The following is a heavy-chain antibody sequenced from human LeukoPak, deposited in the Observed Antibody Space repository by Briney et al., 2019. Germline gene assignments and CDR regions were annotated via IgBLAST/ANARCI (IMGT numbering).Heavy chain of an antibody. D-gene: IGHD5-18*01. V-gene: IGHV3-30-3*01. CDR2: ISYDGSNK. CDR3: ATDGGGYSYGVDY. Sequence: GGSLRLSCAASGFTFSSYAMHWVRQAPGKGLEWVAVISYDGSNKYYADSVKGRFTISRDNSKNTLYLQMNSLRAEDTAVYYCATDGGGYSYGVDYWGQGTLVTVSS. J-gene: IGHJ4*02. CDR1: GFTFSSYA.